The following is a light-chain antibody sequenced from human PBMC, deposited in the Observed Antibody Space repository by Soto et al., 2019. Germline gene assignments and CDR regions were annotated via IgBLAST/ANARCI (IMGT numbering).Light chain of an antibody. J-gene: IGLJ3*02. CDR3: SSFAANDNVV. Sequence: QSALTQPRSVSGSPGQSVSISCTGTRSDVGGYNYVSWYQQYPGKAPKLMIYDVTERPSGVPDRFSGSKSGNTASLTISGLQAGDEADYYCSSFAANDNVVFGGGTQLTVL. CDR2: DVT. V-gene: IGLV2-11*01. CDR1: RSDVGGYNY.